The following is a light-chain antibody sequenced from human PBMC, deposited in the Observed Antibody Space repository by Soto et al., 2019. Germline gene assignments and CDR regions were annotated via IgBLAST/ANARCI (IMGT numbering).Light chain of an antibody. V-gene: IGKV3-20*01. CDR3: QQYGGSPLT. J-gene: IGKJ4*01. Sequence: EIVLTQSPGTLSLSPGDSATLSCRASQSVSSSSLAWYQQKPGQAPRVLFFGVSNRAAGVPDRFGGSGSGTDFTLTISRLEPEDFAVYYCQQYGGSPLTFGGGTKVEIK. CDR1: QSVSSSS. CDR2: GVS.